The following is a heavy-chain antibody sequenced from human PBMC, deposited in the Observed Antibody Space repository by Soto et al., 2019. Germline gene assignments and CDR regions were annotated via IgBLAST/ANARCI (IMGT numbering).Heavy chain of an antibody. CDR2: IYYSGST. CDR1: GGSISSYY. D-gene: IGHD6-19*01. J-gene: IGHJ4*02. Sequence: QVQLQESGPGLVKPSETLSLTCTVSGGSISSYYWSWIRQPPGKGLEWIGYIYYSGSTNYNPSLKSRVTISVDTSKNQFSLKLSSVTAADTAVYYCVRQDSSGWEPFDYWGQGTLVTVSS. V-gene: IGHV4-59*08. CDR3: VRQDSSGWEPFDY.